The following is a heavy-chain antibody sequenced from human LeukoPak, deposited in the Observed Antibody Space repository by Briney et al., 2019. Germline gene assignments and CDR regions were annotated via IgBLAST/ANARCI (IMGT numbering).Heavy chain of an antibody. D-gene: IGHD6-19*01. J-gene: IGHJ4*02. Sequence: GGSLRLSCAASGFTVSSNYMSWVRQAPGKGLEWVSIIYGGGSTYHADSVKGRFTISRDNSKNALYLQMNSLRAEDTAVYYCASPSDSSGCCTFDYWGQGALVTVSS. CDR1: GFTVSSNY. CDR3: ASPSDSSGCCTFDY. CDR2: IYGGGST. V-gene: IGHV3-53*01.